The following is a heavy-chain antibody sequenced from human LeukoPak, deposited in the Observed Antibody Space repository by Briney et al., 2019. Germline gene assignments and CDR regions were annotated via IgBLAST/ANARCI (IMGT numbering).Heavy chain of an antibody. Sequence: PGGSLRLSCAASGFTFSSHSMNWVRQAPGKGLEWVSYISSSSSTIYYADSVKGRFTISRDNAKNSLYLQMNSLRAEDTAVYYCARDLVTYYYDSSVQAGYWGQGTLVTVSS. CDR1: GFTFSSHS. D-gene: IGHD3-22*01. CDR3: ARDLVTYYYDSSVQAGY. CDR2: ISSSSSTI. V-gene: IGHV3-48*04. J-gene: IGHJ4*02.